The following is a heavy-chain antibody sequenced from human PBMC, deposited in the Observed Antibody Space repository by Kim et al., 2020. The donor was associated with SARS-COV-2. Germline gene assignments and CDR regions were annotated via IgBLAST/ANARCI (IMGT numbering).Heavy chain of an antibody. CDR1: GVSVTDVTKY. CDR3: TRDPHSSSARNNWFDP. Sequence: SETLSLTCSVSGVSVTDVTKYWTWIRQPPGKGLEWIGYIQYGGNTNYNPSLKSRVSISLDTSRNQISLKLNSVTAADTAVYYCTRDPHSSSARNNWFDPWGQGALVTVSS. V-gene: IGHV4-61*01. J-gene: IGHJ5*02. D-gene: IGHD6-6*01. CDR2: IQYGGNT.